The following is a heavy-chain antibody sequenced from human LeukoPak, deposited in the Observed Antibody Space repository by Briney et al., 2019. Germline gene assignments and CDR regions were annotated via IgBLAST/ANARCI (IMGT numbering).Heavy chain of an antibody. CDR1: GGSISSGGYY. D-gene: IGHD3-10*01. V-gene: IGHV4-31*03. J-gene: IGHJ6*04. Sequence: PSETLSLTCTVSGGSISSGGYYWSWIRQHPGKGLEWIGYIYYSGSTYYNPSLKSRVTISVDTSKNQSSLKLSSVTAADTAVYYCARDQLAMVRGAKYGMDVWGKGTTVTVSS. CDR3: ARDQLAMVRGAKYGMDV. CDR2: IYYSGST.